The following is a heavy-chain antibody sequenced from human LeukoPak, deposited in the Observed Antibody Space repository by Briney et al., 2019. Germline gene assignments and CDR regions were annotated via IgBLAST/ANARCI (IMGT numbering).Heavy chain of an antibody. CDR2: IIPAFGTT. CDR3: AREYYGSGSYYDGYYFDF. V-gene: IGHV1-69*06. D-gene: IGHD3-10*01. J-gene: IGHJ4*02. CDR1: GDTFNSYA. Sequence: SVKVSCKVSGDTFNSYAVAWVRQAPGQGLEWMGLIIPAFGTTHYAQRFRGRVTITSDKSTTTAYMELGSLRSEDTAVYYCAREYYGSGSYYDGYYFDFWGQGTLVTVSS.